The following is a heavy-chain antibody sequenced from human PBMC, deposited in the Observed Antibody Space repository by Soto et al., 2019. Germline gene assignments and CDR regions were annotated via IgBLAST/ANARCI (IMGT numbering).Heavy chain of an antibody. CDR3: ARDYYDSSGYYPYYYYGMDV. V-gene: IGHV1-69*01. CDR2: IIPIFGTA. Sequence: QAQLVQSGAEVKKPGSSVKVSCKASGGTFSSYAISWVRQAPGQGLEWMGGIIPIFGTANYAQKFQGRVTITADESTSTAYMELSSLRSEDTAVYYCARDYYDSSGYYPYYYYGMDVWGQGTTVTVSS. J-gene: IGHJ6*02. CDR1: GGTFSSYA. D-gene: IGHD3-22*01.